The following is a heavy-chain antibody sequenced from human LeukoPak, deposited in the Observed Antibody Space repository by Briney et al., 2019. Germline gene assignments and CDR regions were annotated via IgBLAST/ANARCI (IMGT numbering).Heavy chain of an antibody. V-gene: IGHV3-23*01. CDR2: ISGGGRNT. J-gene: IGHJ4*02. CDR3: ARQTAEVVFINAYFGS. D-gene: IGHD2-2*01. CDR1: GFTFSNYA. Sequence: GGSLRLSCAVSGFTFSNYAMNWVRQAPGKGLEWVSAISGGGRNTYYAASVVGRFTISRDNSKNTLFLQMNSLSAEDTAIYYCARQTAEVVFINAYFGSWGQGALVTVSS.